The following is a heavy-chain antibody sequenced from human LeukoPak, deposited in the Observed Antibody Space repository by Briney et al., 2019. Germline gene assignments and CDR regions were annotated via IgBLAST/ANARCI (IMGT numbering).Heavy chain of an antibody. Sequence: SETLSLTCTVSGASINSDYWTWVRQVAGKGLEWIGRIFASGSTNHNPYLRSRITMSVDTSKNQFSLDLSSVTAADTGVYYCVRGWAPRGEKSSFASWGQGTLVTVSS. J-gene: IGHJ4*02. CDR1: GASINSDY. V-gene: IGHV4-4*07. D-gene: IGHD3-10*01. CDR2: IFASGST. CDR3: VRGWAPRGEKSSFAS.